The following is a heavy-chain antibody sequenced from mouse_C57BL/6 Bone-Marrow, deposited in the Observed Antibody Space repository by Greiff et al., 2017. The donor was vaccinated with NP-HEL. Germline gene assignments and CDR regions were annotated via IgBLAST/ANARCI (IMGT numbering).Heavy chain of an antibody. CDR1: GYTFTDYE. D-gene: IGHD2-12*01. CDR3: TSTYYTHDD. CDR2: IDPETGGT. Sequence: QVQLQQSGAELVRPGASVTLSCKASGYTFTDYEMHWVKQTPVHGLEWIGAIDPETGGTAYTQKFKGKAILTADKSSSTAYMELRSLTSEDTAVYYCTSTYYTHDDWGQGTTLTVSS. J-gene: IGHJ2*01. V-gene: IGHV1-15*01.